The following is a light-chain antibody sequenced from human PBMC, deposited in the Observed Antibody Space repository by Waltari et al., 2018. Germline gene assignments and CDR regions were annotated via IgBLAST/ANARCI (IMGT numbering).Light chain of an antibody. CDR1: QDIRDY. V-gene: IGKV1-16*01. CDR2: AAS. CDR3: QRYKTYPHS. J-gene: IGKJ4*01. Sequence: DIQMTQSPSSLSASIGDRLTITCRASQDIRDYLVWFQQRPGKAPKSLIYAASNLQGGIPSRFSGSGSGTDFTLTISSLQPEDFATYYCQRYKTYPHSFGGGTKVEIK.